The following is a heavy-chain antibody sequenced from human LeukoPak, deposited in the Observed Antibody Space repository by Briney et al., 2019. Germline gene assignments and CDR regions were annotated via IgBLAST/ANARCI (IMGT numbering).Heavy chain of an antibody. Sequence: GGSLRPSCAASGFTFSSYGMHWVRQAPGKGLEWVAFIRYDGSNKYYADSVKGRFTISRDNSKNTLYLQMNSLRAEDTAVYYCAPPAGESDTLDYWGQGTLVTVSS. CDR1: GFTFSSYG. CDR2: IRYDGSNK. J-gene: IGHJ4*02. CDR3: APPAGESDTLDY. D-gene: IGHD3-10*01. V-gene: IGHV3-30*02.